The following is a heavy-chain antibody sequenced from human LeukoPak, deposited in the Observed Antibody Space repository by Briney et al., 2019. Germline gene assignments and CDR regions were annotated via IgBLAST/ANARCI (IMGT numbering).Heavy chain of an antibody. CDR2: IYSSGST. D-gene: IGHD3-10*01. Sequence: PSETLSLTCTVSGGSISSGSYYWSWIRQPAGKGLEWIGRIYSSGSTNYNPSLKSRVTISVDTSKNQFSLKLSSVIAADTAVYYCARDRGFMVRGSRRGYDDYYYYMDVWGKGITVTISS. J-gene: IGHJ6*03. CDR1: GGSISSGSYY. CDR3: ARDRGFMVRGSRRGYDDYYYYMDV. V-gene: IGHV4-61*02.